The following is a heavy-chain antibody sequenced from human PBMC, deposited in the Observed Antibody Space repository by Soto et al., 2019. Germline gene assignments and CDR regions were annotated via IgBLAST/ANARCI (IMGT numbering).Heavy chain of an antibody. V-gene: IGHV4-4*07. Sequence: QVQLQASGPGLVKPSETLSLTCTVSGGSINSYYWCWVRQPAGKGLEWIGRFYPTGKINYSPSLKSRLTMSAATSRNQFSLNLTSVTAADTAVYYCARCGLDYGMDVWGQGTTVTVSS. CDR1: GGSINSYY. CDR3: ARCGLDYGMDV. CDR2: FYPTGKI. J-gene: IGHJ6*02. D-gene: IGHD3-16*01.